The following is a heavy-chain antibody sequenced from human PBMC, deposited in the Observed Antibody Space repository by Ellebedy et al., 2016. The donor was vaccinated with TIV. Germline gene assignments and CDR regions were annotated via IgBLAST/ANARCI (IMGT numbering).Heavy chain of an antibody. D-gene: IGHD6-13*01. Sequence: PGGSLRLSCAGAGFTFSNYSMNWVRQAPGKGLEWVASITGSSSYMFYSDSVKGRFTIARDNAKNSLYLQMNSLSASDTAVYYCSRGIAAVMYWGQGNLVTVAS. J-gene: IGHJ4*02. CDR1: GFTFSNYS. CDR3: SRGIAAVMY. V-gene: IGHV3-21*01. CDR2: ITGSSSYM.